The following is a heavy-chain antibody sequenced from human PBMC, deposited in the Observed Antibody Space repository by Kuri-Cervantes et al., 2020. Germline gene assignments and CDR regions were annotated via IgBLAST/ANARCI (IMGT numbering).Heavy chain of an antibody. CDR2: IKQDGSEE. V-gene: IGHV3-7*01. J-gene: IGHJ4*02. D-gene: IGHD6-19*01. CDR3: ARDSGAVAGRGLDY. CDR1: GFTFSSYW. Sequence: GGSLRLSCAASGFTFSSYWMSWVRQAPGKGLEWVANIKQDGSEEYYVDSVKGRFTISRDNAKNSLFLQMSSLRDEDTAVYYCARDSGAVAGRGLDYWGQGTLVTVSS.